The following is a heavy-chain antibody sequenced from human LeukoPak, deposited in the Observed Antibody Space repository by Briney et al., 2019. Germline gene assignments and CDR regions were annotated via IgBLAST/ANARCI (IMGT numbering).Heavy chain of an antibody. V-gene: IGHV1-8*01. Sequence: GAAVKVSRKASGYTFTSYDINWVRQATGQGLEWMGWMNPNSGNTGYAQKFQGRVTITRNTSISTAYMELSSLRSEDTAVYYCARAIRDIVVVPAAKSYYYYMDVWGKGTTVTVSS. CDR1: GYTFTSYD. CDR2: MNPNSGNT. J-gene: IGHJ6*03. CDR3: ARAIRDIVVVPAAKSYYYYMDV. D-gene: IGHD2-2*01.